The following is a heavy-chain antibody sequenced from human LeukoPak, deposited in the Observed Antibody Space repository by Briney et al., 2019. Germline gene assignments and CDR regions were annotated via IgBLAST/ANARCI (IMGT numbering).Heavy chain of an antibody. Sequence: ASVKVSCKASGYTFTSYAISWVRQAPGQGLEWMGWVSAYNGVTNYAQNFQGRVTMTTDTPTSTAYMELRSLRSDDTAVYYCARDHGDDFWYAFDIWGQGTMVTVSS. CDR2: VSAYNGVT. D-gene: IGHD3-3*01. J-gene: IGHJ3*02. V-gene: IGHV1-18*01. CDR3: ARDHGDDFWYAFDI. CDR1: GYTFTSYA.